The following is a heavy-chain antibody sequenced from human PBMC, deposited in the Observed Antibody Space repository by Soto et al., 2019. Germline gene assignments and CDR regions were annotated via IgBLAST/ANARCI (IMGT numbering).Heavy chain of an antibody. Sequence: QVQLEESGPGLVKPSETLSLICSVSGVSMRNSYWTWIRQSAGKGLEWIGRISTSGNTNYNPSLNSRLTMSVDTSKNQVSLKLTSVTAADPAVYYCARGGGVPALGDPWGQGTLVTFSS. CDR1: GVSMRNSY. J-gene: IGHJ5*02. V-gene: IGHV4-4*07. D-gene: IGHD3-16*01. CDR3: ARGGGVPALGDP. CDR2: ISTSGNT.